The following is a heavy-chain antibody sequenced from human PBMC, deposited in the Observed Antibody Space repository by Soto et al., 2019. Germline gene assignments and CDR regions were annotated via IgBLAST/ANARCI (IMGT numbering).Heavy chain of an antibody. V-gene: IGHV1-69*08. CDR1: GGTFSPYT. D-gene: IGHD3-10*01. Sequence: QVQLVQSGAEVKKPGSSVKVSCKASGGTFSPYTINWVRQAPGQGLEWMGRIIPFHGLTNHAQKFQARVTITADKSTSTAYMELSGLRFEDTAMYYCTRDWEITVSTWSFGGFWGRGTLVTVSS. CDR2: IIPFHGLT. CDR3: TRDWEITVSTWSFGGF. J-gene: IGHJ4*02.